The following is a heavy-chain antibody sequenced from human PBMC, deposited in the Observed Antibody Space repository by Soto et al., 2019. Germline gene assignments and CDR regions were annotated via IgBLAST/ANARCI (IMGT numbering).Heavy chain of an antibody. CDR2: INHSGST. J-gene: IGHJ4*02. Sequence: QVQLQQWGAGLLKPSETLSLTCAVYGGSFSGYYWSWIRQPPGKGLEWIGEINHSGSTNYNPSLKSRVTISVDTSNNQFSLKLSSVTAADTAVYYCARGWGRIFDYWGQGALVTVSS. V-gene: IGHV4-34*01. D-gene: IGHD7-27*01. CDR3: ARGWGRIFDY. CDR1: GGSFSGYY.